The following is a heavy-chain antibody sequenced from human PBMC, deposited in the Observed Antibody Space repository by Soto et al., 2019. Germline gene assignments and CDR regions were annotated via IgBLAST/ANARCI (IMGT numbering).Heavy chain of an antibody. CDR2: VNRDGSET. CDR1: RIKFSDYW. Sequence: DVDLVESGGDLVQPGGSLRLSCEASRIKFSDYWMTWVRQAPGKGLQWVASVNRDGSETYYVDSVKGRFTISRDNAKSSLFLQMRSLRVDDTAIYYCVRGVNHHGRWGQGPLIIVSS. J-gene: IGHJ4*02. CDR3: VRGVNHHGR. V-gene: IGHV3-7*05.